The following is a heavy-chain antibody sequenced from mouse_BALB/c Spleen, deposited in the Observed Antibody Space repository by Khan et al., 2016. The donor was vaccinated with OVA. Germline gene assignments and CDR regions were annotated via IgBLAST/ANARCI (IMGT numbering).Heavy chain of an antibody. J-gene: IGHJ3*01. D-gene: IGHD4-1*01. CDR1: GYTFTDYY. CDR2: IYPGSGNT. CDR3: ARSGTGSFAY. Sequence: QVQLQQSGAELARSGASVKLSCKASGYTFTDYYLNWVKQRTGQGLEWIGDIYPGSGNTYYNERFKGKATLTADKSSSTAYMQLSSLTSEDSAVYFCARSGTGSFAYWGQGTLVTVSA. V-gene: IGHV1-77*01.